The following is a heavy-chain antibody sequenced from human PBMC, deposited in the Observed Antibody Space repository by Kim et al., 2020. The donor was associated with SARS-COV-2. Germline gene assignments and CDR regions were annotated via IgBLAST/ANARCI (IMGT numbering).Heavy chain of an antibody. J-gene: IGHJ4*02. D-gene: IGHD6-19*01. Sequence: YADSVKGRFTSSRDNSENSLYLDMHSLRTEDTAFYYCAKDPRTSGWYYLDSWGQGTLVTVSS. CDR3: AKDPRTSGWYYLDS. V-gene: IGHV3-43*01.